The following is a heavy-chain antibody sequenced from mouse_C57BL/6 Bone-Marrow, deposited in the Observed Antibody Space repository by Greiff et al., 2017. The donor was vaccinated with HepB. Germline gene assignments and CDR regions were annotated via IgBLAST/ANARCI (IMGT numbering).Heavy chain of an antibody. CDR1: GYTFTSYW. CDR3: ARDTMVTSYYAMDY. V-gene: IGHV1-64*01. J-gene: IGHJ4*01. D-gene: IGHD2-2*01. Sequence: QVQLKQPGAELVKPGASVKLSCKASGYTFTSYWMHWVKQRPGQGLEWIGMIHPNSGSTNYNEKFKSKATLTVDKSSSTAYMQLSSLTSEDSAVYYCARDTMVTSYYAMDYWGQGTSVTVSS. CDR2: IHPNSGST.